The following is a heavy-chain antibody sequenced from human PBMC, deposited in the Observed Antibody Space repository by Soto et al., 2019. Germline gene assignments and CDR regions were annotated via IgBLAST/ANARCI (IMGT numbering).Heavy chain of an antibody. J-gene: IGHJ4*02. V-gene: IGHV3-23*01. CDR1: GFTFSSYA. CDR2: ISGSGGST. D-gene: IGHD3-3*01. CDR3: AKGQTRKLRFLEWLYYFDY. Sequence: EVQLLESGEGLVQPGGSLRLSCAASGFTFSSYAMSWVRQAPGKGLEWVSAISGSGGSTYYADSVKGRFTISRDNSKNTLYLQMNSLRAEDTAVYYCAKGQTRKLRFLEWLYYFDYWGQGTLVTVSS.